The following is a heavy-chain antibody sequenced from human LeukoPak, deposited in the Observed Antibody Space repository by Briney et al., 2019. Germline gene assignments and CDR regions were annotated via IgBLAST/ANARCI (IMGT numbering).Heavy chain of an antibody. CDR1: GGSISGGSISSYY. Sequence: SETLSLTCTVSGGSISGGSISSYYWSWVRKPAGKGLEWIGRIYTSGTTNYNPSLKSRVTMSVDTSKNQFSLKLNSVTAADTAVYYCARGAPSDYWGQGTLVTVSS. J-gene: IGHJ4*02. CDR2: IYTSGTT. CDR3: ARGAPSDY. V-gene: IGHV4-4*07.